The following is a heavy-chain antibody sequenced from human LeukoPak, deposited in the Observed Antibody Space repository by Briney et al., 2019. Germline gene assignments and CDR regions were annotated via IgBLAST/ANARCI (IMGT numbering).Heavy chain of an antibody. CDR1: GFTVSSNY. J-gene: IGHJ4*02. CDR3: ARGGGGAAAALFDY. V-gene: IGHV3-53*01. CDR2: IYSGGNT. Sequence: GGSLRLSCAASGFTVSSNYMSWVRQAPGKGLEWVSVIYSGGNTYYADSVKGRFTISRDNSKNTLYLQMNSLKAEDTAVYYCARGGGGAAAALFDYWGQGTLVTVSS. D-gene: IGHD6-13*01.